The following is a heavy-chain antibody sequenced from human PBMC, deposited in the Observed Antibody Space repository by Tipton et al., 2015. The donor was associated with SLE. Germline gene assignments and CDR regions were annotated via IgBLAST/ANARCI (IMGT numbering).Heavy chain of an antibody. V-gene: IGHV4-61*09. J-gene: IGHJ4*02. Sequence: TLSLTCTVSGASVTRSFYYWSWIRQPAGKGLEWIGQMFSSGTTNYNPSLKSRVTVSVDTSKSQFSLKLTSVTAADTAVYYCARRRGASGLFDSWGQGILVTVSS. CDR3: ARRRGASGLFDS. CDR1: GASVTRSFYY. CDR2: MFSSGTT.